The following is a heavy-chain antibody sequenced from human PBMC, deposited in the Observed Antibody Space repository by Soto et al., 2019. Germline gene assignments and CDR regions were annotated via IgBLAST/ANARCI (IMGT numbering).Heavy chain of an antibody. V-gene: IGHV3-48*02. CDR2: ISSSSSTI. D-gene: IGHD3-3*01. Sequence: ESGGGLVQPGGSLRLSCAASGFTFSSYSMNWVRQAPGKGLEWVSYISSSSSTIYYADSVKGRFTISRDNAKNSLYLQMKSLRDEDTAVYYCARGYYDFWSGYYRSAFDIWGQGTMVTVSS. CDR1: GFTFSSYS. J-gene: IGHJ3*02. CDR3: ARGYYDFWSGYYRSAFDI.